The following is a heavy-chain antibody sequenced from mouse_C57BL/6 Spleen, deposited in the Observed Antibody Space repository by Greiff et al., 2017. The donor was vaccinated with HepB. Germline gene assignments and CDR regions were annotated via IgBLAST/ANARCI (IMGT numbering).Heavy chain of an antibody. Sequence: QVQLQQSGPELVKPGASVKISCKASGYAFSSSWMNWVKQRPGKGLEWIGRIYPGDGDTNYNGKFKGKATLTADKSSSTAYMQLSSLTSEDSAVYFCAREGYYGSLYYYAMDYWGQGTSVTVSS. CDR2: IYPGDGDT. D-gene: IGHD1-1*01. J-gene: IGHJ4*01. CDR3: AREGYYGSLYYYAMDY. V-gene: IGHV1-82*01. CDR1: GYAFSSSW.